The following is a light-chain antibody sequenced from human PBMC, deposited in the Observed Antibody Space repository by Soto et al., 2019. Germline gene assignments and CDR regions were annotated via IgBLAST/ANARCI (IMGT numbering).Light chain of an antibody. J-gene: IGKJ5*01. CDR2: GAF. CDR3: QQRNIWPPVT. CDR1: QGVTNY. Sequence: EIVLTQSPATLSLSLGERATLSCRASQGVTNYLAWYQQKPGQPPRLLIYGAFNRDAGIPARFGGSGSGTDYALTISSLEPDDSSVYYCQQRNIWPPVTFGEGTRLEIK. V-gene: IGKV3-11*01.